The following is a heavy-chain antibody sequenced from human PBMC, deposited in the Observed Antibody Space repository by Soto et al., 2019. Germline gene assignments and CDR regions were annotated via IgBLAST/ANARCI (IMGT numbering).Heavy chain of an antibody. CDR1: GGSISSGGYS. CDR2: IYHSGST. Sequence: SQTLSLTCAVSGGSISSGGYSWSWIRQPPGKGLEWIGYIYHSGSTYYNPSLKSRVTISVDTSKNQFSLKLSSVTAADTAVYYCARQPTSQAGDWGQGTLVTVS. J-gene: IGHJ4*02. D-gene: IGHD6-13*01. CDR3: ARQPTSQAGD. V-gene: IGHV4-30-2*01.